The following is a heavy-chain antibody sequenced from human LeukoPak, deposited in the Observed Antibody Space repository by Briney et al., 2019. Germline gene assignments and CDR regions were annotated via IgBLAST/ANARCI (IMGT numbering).Heavy chain of an antibody. V-gene: IGHV3-7*01. CDR2: IKQDGSEK. D-gene: IGHD2-2*01. CDR3: ARDHFSTSHAFDI. CDR1: GFTFSSYR. J-gene: IGHJ3*02. Sequence: PGGSLRLSCAASGFTFSSYRMSWVRQAPGKGLEWVANIKQDGSEKYYVDSVKGRFTISRDNAKNSLYLQMNSLRAEDTAVYYCARDHFSTSHAFDIWGQGTMVTVSS.